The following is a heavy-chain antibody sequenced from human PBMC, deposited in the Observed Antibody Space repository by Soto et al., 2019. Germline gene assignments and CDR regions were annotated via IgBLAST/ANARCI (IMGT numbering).Heavy chain of an antibody. J-gene: IGHJ6*02. CDR2: IRSKAYGGTT. V-gene: IGHV3-49*05. Sequence: EVQLVESGGGLVKPGRSLRLSCTASGFTFGDYAMSWFRQAPGKGLEWVGFIRSKAYGGTTEYAASVKGRFTISRDDSKGIAYLQMNSLKTEDTAVYYCTRAAGVYDYVWGSYRSDYYGMDVWGQGTTVTVSS. D-gene: IGHD3-16*02. CDR1: GFTFGDYA. CDR3: TRAAGVYDYVWGSYRSDYYGMDV.